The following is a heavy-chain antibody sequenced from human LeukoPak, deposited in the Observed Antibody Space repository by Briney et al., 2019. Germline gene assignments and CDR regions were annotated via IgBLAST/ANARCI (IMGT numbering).Heavy chain of an antibody. D-gene: IGHD3-22*01. J-gene: IGHJ4*02. CDR1: GYTFTSYY. CDR2: INPSGGST. CDR3: AREQPSYYYDSSGYLDY. Sequence: ASVKVSCKASGYTFTSYYMHWVRQAPGQGLEWMGIINPSGGSTSYAQKFQGRVTMTRDMSTSTVYMELSSLRSEDTAVYYCAREQPSYYYDSSGYLDYWGQGTLVTVSS. V-gene: IGHV1-46*01.